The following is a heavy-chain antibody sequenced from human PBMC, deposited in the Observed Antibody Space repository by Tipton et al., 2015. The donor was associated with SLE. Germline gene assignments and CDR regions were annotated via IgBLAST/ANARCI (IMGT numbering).Heavy chain of an antibody. CDR3: AKDRVPGAFDI. J-gene: IGHJ3*02. CDR2: TSYDGGNK. D-gene: IGHD3-10*01. CDR1: GFFFSNFG. V-gene: IGHV3-30*18. Sequence: SLRLSCAASGFFFSNFGMHWVRQIPGEGLEWVAVTSYDGGNKYYADSVKGRFTISRDNAKNTLYLQMNSLTTEDTAVYYCAKDRVPGAFDIWGQGTMVTVSS.